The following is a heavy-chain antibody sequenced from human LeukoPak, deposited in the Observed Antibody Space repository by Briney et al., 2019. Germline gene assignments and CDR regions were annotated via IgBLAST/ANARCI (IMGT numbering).Heavy chain of an antibody. V-gene: IGHV1-8*01. Sequence: ASVKVSCKASGYTFTSYDINWVRQATGQGLEWMGWMNPNSGNTGYAQKFQGRVTMTRNTSISTAYMGLSSLRSEDTAVYYCARSSVAAGDAFDIWGQGTMVTVSS. CDR2: MNPNSGNT. D-gene: IGHD6-13*01. J-gene: IGHJ3*02. CDR1: GYTFTSYD. CDR3: ARSSVAAGDAFDI.